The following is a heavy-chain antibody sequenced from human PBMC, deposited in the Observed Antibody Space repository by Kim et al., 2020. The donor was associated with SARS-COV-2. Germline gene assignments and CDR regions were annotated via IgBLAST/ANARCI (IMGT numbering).Heavy chain of an antibody. V-gene: IGHV4-31*03. Sequence: SETLSLTCTVSGGSISSKDYYWSWIRQHPGKGPEWIGFISYSGNTNYNPSLKSRVSISLDTSENHFSLKLSSVIAADTAVYFCARSPAYHGFDPWGQGILVSVSS. J-gene: IGHJ5*02. D-gene: IGHD2-21*01. CDR3: ARSPAYHGFDP. CDR1: GGSISSKDYY. CDR2: ISYSGNT.